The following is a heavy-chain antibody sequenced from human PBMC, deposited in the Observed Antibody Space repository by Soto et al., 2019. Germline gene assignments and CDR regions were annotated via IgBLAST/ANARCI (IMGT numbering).Heavy chain of an antibody. CDR3: ARGDGDYYDGNGYLGRH. CDR1: GFTFSSYW. D-gene: IGHD3-22*01. CDR2: INSDGSRT. V-gene: IGHV3-74*01. Sequence: EVQLVESGGGLVQPGGSLRLSCAASGFTFSSYWMHWVRQAPGKGLVWVSRINSDGSRTSYADSAKGRFTISRDNAKNTLFLQINSMRDEDTAVYSCARGDGDYYDGNGYLGRHWGQGTLVTVSS. J-gene: IGHJ4*02.